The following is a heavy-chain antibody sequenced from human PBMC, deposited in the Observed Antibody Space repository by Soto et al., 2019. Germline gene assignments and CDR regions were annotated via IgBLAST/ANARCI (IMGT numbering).Heavy chain of an antibody. CDR3: ARGPMTTVTTWGDWYFDL. CDR1: GFIFSSYG. V-gene: IGHV3-33*01. D-gene: IGHD4-17*01. CDR2: IWYDGTHK. Sequence: QVQLVESGGGVVQPGRSLRLSCATSGFIFSSYGIHWLRQGPGKGLELVAVIWYDGTHKYYADSVNGRFTISRDDSKNTVYLQMNSLRSEDTAVYYCARGPMTTVTTWGDWYFDLCGRGTLGTVCS. J-gene: IGHJ2*01.